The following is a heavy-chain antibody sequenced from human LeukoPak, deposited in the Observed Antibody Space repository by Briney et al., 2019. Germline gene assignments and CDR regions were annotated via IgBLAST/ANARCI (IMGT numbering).Heavy chain of an antibody. D-gene: IGHD4-17*01. CDR2: IYYSRTT. V-gene: IGHV4-59*01. CDR3: AREDPQTTVPEGMDV. Sequence: SETLSLTCTVSGGSISYYYWSWIRQSPGKGLEWIGYIYYSRTTNYNPSLKSRVTISVDTSKNQFSLQLRSVTAADMAVYYCAREDPQTTVPEGMDVWGQGTTVTVSS. CDR1: GGSISYYY. J-gene: IGHJ6*02.